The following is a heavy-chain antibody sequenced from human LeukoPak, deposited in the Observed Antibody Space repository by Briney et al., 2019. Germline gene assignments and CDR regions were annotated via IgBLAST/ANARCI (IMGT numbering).Heavy chain of an antibody. CDR3: AKQSAGSAAWYSLHYDF. V-gene: IGHV3-23*01. Sequence: GGSLRLSCAASGFTLSSYAMTWVRQAPGRGLEWVSSVDGGGGGTYYADSVKGRFTISRDNSKDTLYLQMNGLRAEDAAVYFCAKQSAGSAAWYSLHYDFWGQGTLVTVSS. CDR1: GFTLSSYA. D-gene: IGHD6-13*01. CDR2: VDGGGGGT. J-gene: IGHJ4*02.